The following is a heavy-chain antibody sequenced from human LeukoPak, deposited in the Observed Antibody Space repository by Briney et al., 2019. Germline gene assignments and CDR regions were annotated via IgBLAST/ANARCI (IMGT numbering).Heavy chain of an antibody. CDR2: IYHSETT. D-gene: IGHD5-18*01. CDR1: GYSISGGYY. CDR3: ARASYSYGHFDY. Sequence: PSETLSLTCSVSGYSISGGYYWGWIRQPPGKGLEWIGSIYHSETTYYNSSLKSRVTISVDTSKNQFSLKLSSVTAADTAVYYCARASYSYGHFDYWGQGTLVTVSS. J-gene: IGHJ4*02. V-gene: IGHV4-38-2*02.